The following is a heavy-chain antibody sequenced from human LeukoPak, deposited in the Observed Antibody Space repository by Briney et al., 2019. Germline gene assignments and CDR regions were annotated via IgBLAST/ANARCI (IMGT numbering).Heavy chain of an antibody. CDR2: INHSGST. Sequence: PSETLSLTCAVYGGSFSGYYWSWIRQPPGKGLEWIGEINHSGSTNYNPSLKSRVTISVDTSKNQFSLKLSSVTAADTAVYYCAAKGDYTTNYYYYGMDVWGQGTTVTVSS. CDR3: AAKGDYTTNYYYYGMDV. D-gene: IGHD4-17*01. V-gene: IGHV4-34*01. J-gene: IGHJ6*02. CDR1: GGSFSGYY.